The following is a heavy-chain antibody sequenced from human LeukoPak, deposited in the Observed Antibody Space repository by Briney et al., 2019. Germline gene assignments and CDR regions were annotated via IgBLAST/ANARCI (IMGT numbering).Heavy chain of an antibody. J-gene: IGHJ4*02. Sequence: GGSLRLSCAASGFTFSHAWMSWVRQAPGKGLEWVGRIKSKTDGGTTDYAAPVKGRFTISRDDSKNTLYLQMNSLKTEDTAVYYCTTDMKIMITFGGVIAEDYWGQGTLVTVSS. CDR3: TTDMKIMITFGGVIAEDY. V-gene: IGHV3-15*01. CDR1: GFTFSHAW. D-gene: IGHD3-16*02. CDR2: IKSKTDGGTT.